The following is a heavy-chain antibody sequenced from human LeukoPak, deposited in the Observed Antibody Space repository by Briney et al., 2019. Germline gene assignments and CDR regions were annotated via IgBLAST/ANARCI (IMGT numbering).Heavy chain of an antibody. CDR1: GFTFSNAW. D-gene: IGHD6-13*01. Sequence: PGGSLRLSCAASGFTFSNAWMSWVRQAPGKGLEWVGRIKSKTDGGTTDYAAPVKGRFTISRDDSKNTLYLQMNSLKTEDTAVYYCTTGVTYSSSWYDAFDIWGQGTMVTVSS. CDR2: IKSKTDGGTT. V-gene: IGHV3-15*01. J-gene: IGHJ3*02. CDR3: TTGVTYSSSWYDAFDI.